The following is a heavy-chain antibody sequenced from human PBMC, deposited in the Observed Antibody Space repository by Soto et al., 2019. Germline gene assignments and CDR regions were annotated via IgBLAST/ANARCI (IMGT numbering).Heavy chain of an antibody. V-gene: IGHV1-8*01. D-gene: IGHD4-17*01. CDR2: MNPNSGNT. J-gene: IGHJ5*02. CDR1: GYTFTSYD. Sequence: WASVKVSCKASGYTFTSYDTNWVRQATGQGFEYLGWMNPNSGNTGCANQLQGRVNMTRDTSMSTAYMELSSLRSEATAVYDCAGGFKHGDYSSWFYPRGQRAPFPVSS. CDR3: AGGFKHGDYSSWFYP.